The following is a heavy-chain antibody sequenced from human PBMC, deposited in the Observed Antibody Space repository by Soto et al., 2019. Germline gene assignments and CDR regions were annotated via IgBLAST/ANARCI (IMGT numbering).Heavy chain of an antibody. Sequence: ASVKVSCKASGYTFTSYAMHWVRQAPGQRLEWMGWINAGNGNTKYSQKFQGRVTITRDTSASTAYMELSSLRSEDTAVYYCARDRRGRLLWFGENGNDAFDIWGQGTMVTVSS. J-gene: IGHJ3*02. CDR1: GYTFTSYA. CDR2: INAGNGNT. V-gene: IGHV1-3*01. CDR3: ARDRRGRLLWFGENGNDAFDI. D-gene: IGHD3-10*01.